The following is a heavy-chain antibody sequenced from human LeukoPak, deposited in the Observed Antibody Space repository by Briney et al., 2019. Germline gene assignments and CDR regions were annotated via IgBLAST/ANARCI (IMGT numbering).Heavy chain of an antibody. J-gene: IGHJ4*02. CDR1: GGSISSYY. D-gene: IGHD3-10*01. V-gene: IGHV4-59*01. CDR2: IYYSGST. CDR3: ARVVPTAYYFDY. Sequence: SETLSLTCTVSGGSISSYYWSWIRQPPGKGLEWIGYIYYSGSTNYNPSLKSRVTISVDTSKNQFSLKLSSVTAADTAAYYCARVVPTAYYFDYWGQGTLVTVSS.